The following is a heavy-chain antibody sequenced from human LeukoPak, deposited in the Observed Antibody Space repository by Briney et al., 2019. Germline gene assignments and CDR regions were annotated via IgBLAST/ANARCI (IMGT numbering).Heavy chain of an antibody. D-gene: IGHD1-7*01. Sequence: SVKISCKASGGTFSSYAISWVRQAPGQGLEWMGGIIPIFGTANYAQKFQGRVTITTDESTSTAYMELSSLRSEDTAVYYCARDNYAGANWFDPWGQGTLVTVSS. CDR2: IIPIFGTA. CDR1: GGTFSSYA. J-gene: IGHJ5*02. V-gene: IGHV1-69*05. CDR3: ARDNYAGANWFDP.